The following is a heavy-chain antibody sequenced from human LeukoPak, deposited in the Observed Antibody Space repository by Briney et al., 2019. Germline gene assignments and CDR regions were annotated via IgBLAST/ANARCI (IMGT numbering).Heavy chain of an antibody. V-gene: IGHV3-30*03. CDR3: AREQPGP. CDR1: GFTFSTYG. CDR2: ISYAGSNK. Sequence: PGGSLRLSCAASGFTFSTYGMHWVRQAPGKGLEWVAVISYAGSNKYYADSVKGRFGISRDNVENTLYLQMNSLRAEDTAVYFCAREQPGPWGQGTLVTVSS. J-gene: IGHJ5*02. D-gene: IGHD6-13*01.